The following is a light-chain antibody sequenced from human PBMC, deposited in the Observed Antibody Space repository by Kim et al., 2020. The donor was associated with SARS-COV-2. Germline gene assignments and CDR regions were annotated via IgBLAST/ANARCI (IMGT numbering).Light chain of an antibody. V-gene: IGKV3-15*01. CDR1: QSVSGN. CDR2: DAS. CDR3: QQYDNWPPRT. Sequence: EIVMTQSPATLSVSPGERATLSCRASQSVSGNLAWYQQKPGQAPRLLIYDASTGATGIPARFSGSGSGTEFTLTISSLQSEDFAVYYCQQYDNWPPRTFGQGTKVDIK. J-gene: IGKJ1*01.